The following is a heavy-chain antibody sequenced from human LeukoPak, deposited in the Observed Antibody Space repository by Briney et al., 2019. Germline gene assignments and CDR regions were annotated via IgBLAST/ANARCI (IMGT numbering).Heavy chain of an antibody. CDR3: ARGVVVVAATWYYYGMDV. CDR2: IIPIFGTA. CDR1: GGTFSSYA. J-gene: IGHJ6*02. V-gene: IGHV1-69*13. Sequence: SVKVSCKASGGTFSSYAISWVRQAPGQGLEWTGGIIPIFGTANYAQKFQGRVTITADESTSTAYMELSSLGSEDTAVYYCARGVVVVAATWYYYGMDVWGQGTTVTVSS. D-gene: IGHD2-15*01.